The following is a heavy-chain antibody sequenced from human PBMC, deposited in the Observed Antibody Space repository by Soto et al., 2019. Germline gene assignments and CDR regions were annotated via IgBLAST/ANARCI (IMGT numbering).Heavy chain of an antibody. Sequence: QVQVVQSGPEVRQPGASVRISCRASGHTFNNYYLHWVRQAPGQGLEWMGLINTNAGTTTYAQKFQGRLTMTSATSTSTVYMELRSLTSADTAVYHCASPDFDSGAPLFYYGMDVWGQGATVTVSS. V-gene: IGHV1-46*02. CDR2: INTNAGTT. D-gene: IGHD3-3*01. CDR3: ASPDFDSGAPLFYYGMDV. J-gene: IGHJ6*02. CDR1: GHTFNNYY.